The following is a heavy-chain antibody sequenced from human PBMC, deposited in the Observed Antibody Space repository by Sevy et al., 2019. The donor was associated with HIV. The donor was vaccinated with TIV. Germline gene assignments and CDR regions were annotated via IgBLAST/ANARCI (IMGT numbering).Heavy chain of an antibody. J-gene: IGHJ1*01. CDR1: GFTFGDYA. Sequence: GGSLRLSCTASGFTFGDYAMSWFRQAPGKGLEWVGFIRSKAYGGTTEYAASVKGRFTISRDDSKNIAYLQMNSLKTEDTAVYYCTRDPSAGSGYATLQHWGQGTLVTVSS. D-gene: IGHD3-22*01. CDR2: IRSKAYGGTT. V-gene: IGHV3-49*03. CDR3: TRDPSAGSGYATLQH.